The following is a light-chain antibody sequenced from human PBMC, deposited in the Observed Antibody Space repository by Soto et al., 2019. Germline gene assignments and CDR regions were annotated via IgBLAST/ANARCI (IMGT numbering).Light chain of an antibody. V-gene: IGLV2-14*03. J-gene: IGLJ1*01. CDR3: KSYDSTLSARYV. CDR2: EVT. Sequence: QSVLTQPASVSGSPGQSITISCTGTSSDVGGYNYVSWYQQHPGKAPKLLIYEVTYRPSGVSNRFSGSKSGNTASLTISGLQAEDEGDYYCKSYDSTLSARYVFGTGTKVTVL. CDR1: SSDVGGYNY.